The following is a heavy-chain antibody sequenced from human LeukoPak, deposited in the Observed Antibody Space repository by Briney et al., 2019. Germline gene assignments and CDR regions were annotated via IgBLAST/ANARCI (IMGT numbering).Heavy chain of an antibody. CDR2: IYPGDSDI. CDR1: GYDFSIYW. CDR3: ARHYYKSSWFDY. Sequence: GESLKISCEGSGYDFSIYWIGWVRPMPGKGLEWMGIIYPGDSDIIYSPSFEGQVTISADKSIRTAYLQWSSLTASDTAVYYCARHYYKSSWFDYWGQGTLVTVSS. D-gene: IGHD3-22*01. V-gene: IGHV5-51*01. J-gene: IGHJ4*02.